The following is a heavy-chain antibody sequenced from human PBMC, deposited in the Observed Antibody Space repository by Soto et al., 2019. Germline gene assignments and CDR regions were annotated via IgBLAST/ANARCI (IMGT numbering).Heavy chain of an antibody. J-gene: IGHJ4*02. CDR2: IYYSGST. CDR3: ARAHAVLRFLEWLSMFDY. D-gene: IGHD3-3*01. Sequence: KTSEALSLTCTVSVGSVSSGDYYWSWIRQPPGKGLEGIGYIYYSGSTYYNPSLKSRVTISVDTSKNQFSLKLSSVTAACTAVYYCARAHAVLRFLEWLSMFDYWGQGTLVTASS. CDR1: VGSVSSGDYY. V-gene: IGHV4-30-4*01.